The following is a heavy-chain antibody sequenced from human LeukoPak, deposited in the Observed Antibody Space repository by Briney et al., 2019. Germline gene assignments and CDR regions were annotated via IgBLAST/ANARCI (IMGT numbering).Heavy chain of an antibody. CDR1: GGSISSYY. CDR2: IYYSGST. V-gene: IGHV4-59*01. CDR3: ARVLQGYYYYMDV. Sequence: SETLSLTCTVSGGSISSYYWSWIRQPPGKGLEWIGYIYYSGSTNYNPSLKSRVTISVDTPKNQFSLKLSSVTAADTAVYYCARVLQGYYYYMDVWGKGTTVTVSS. J-gene: IGHJ6*03.